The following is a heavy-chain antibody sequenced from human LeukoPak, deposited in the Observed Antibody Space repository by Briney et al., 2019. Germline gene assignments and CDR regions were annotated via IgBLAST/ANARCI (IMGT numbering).Heavy chain of an antibody. D-gene: IGHD3-22*01. CDR1: GVSFSGYY. CDR2: INHSGST. J-gene: IGHJ5*02. V-gene: IGHV4-34*01. Sequence: SETLSLTCAVYGVSFSGYYWSWIRQPPGKGLEWIGEINHSGSTNYNPSLKSRVTISVDTSKNQFSLKLSSVTAADMAVYYCARGHYYDSSGYLNWFDPWGQGTLVTVSS. CDR3: ARGHYYDSSGYLNWFDP.